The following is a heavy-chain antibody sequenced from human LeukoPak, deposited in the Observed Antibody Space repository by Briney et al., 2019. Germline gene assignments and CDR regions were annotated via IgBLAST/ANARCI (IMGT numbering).Heavy chain of an antibody. Sequence: QPGGSLRLSCAASGFTFSSYAMHWVRQAPGKGLEYVSAISSNGGRTYYADSVKGRFTISRDNSKNTLYLQMNSLRAEDTAVYYCAPIITPGDWFDPWGQGTLVTVSS. CDR3: APIITPGDWFDP. CDR2: ISSNGGRT. D-gene: IGHD3-10*01. V-gene: IGHV3-64*04. CDR1: GFTFSSYA. J-gene: IGHJ5*02.